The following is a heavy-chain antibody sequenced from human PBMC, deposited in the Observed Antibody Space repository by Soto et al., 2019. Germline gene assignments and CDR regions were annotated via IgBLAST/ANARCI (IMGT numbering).Heavy chain of an antibody. J-gene: IGHJ4*02. CDR3: ARDLWELYSYGSGKYFDY. D-gene: IGHD5-18*01. CDR1: GGTFSSYA. Sequence: ASVKVSCKASGGTFSSYAIGWVRQAPGQGLEWMGGIIPIFGTANYAQKFQGRVTITADKSTSTAYMELSSLRSEDTAVYYCARDLWELYSYGSGKYFDYWGQGTLVTVSS. V-gene: IGHV1-69*06. CDR2: IIPIFGTA.